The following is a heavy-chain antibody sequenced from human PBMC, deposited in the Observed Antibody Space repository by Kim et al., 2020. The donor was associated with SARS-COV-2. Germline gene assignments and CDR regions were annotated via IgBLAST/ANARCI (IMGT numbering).Heavy chain of an antibody. Sequence: SETLSLTCTVSGASLITNNYYWGWLRQPPGEGLAWIGTISYSGDTYYNPSLKSRVTISVDTLKNQFSLILSSVTAADTAAYYCAGPHGSGSPNWGRGILV. V-gene: IGHV4-39*01. CDR1: GASLITNNYY. J-gene: IGHJ4*02. D-gene: IGHD3-10*01. CDR3: AGPHGSGSPN. CDR2: ISYSGDT.